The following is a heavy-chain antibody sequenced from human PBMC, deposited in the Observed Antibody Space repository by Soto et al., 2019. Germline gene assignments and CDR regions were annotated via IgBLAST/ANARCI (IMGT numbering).Heavy chain of an antibody. V-gene: IGHV3-23*01. D-gene: IGHD1-7*01. J-gene: IGHJ3*02. CDR1: GFTFSSYA. CDR3: AKGNSGSPALVLDI. CDR2: ISGSGGST. Sequence: PGGSLRLSCAASGFTFSSYAMNWVRQAPGKGLEWVSAISGSGGSTYYADSVKGRFTISRDSSKNTLYLQMNSLRAEDTAVYYSAKGNSGSPALVLDIWGKGTMVTVSS.